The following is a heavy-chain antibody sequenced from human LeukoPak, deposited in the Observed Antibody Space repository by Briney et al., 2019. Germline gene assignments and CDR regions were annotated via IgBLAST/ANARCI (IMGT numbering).Heavy chain of an antibody. J-gene: IGHJ3*02. V-gene: IGHV4-39*01. Sequence: SETLSLTCSVSGASITSSSYYWGWIRRPPEKGLEWIGSIYYTGGTHYSPSLKSRVTISVDTSKNQFSLKLSSVTAADTAVYYCARGGPYMLVVGGGASNIWGQGTMVTVSS. CDR2: IYYTGGT. CDR3: ARGGPYMLVVGGGASNI. CDR1: GASITSSSYY. D-gene: IGHD3-22*01.